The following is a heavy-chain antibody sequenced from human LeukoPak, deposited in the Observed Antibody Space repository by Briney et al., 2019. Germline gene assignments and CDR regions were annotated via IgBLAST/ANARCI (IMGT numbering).Heavy chain of an antibody. CDR2: IYHSGST. CDR1: GGSISSGGYS. Sequence: SETLSLTCAVSGGSISSGGYSWSWLRQPPGKGLEWIGYIYHSGSTYYNPSLKSRVTIAVDRSKNQFSLKLSSVTAADTAVYYCERARGYSYIVDYWGQGTLVTVSS. J-gene: IGHJ4*02. V-gene: IGHV4-30-2*01. D-gene: IGHD5-18*01. CDR3: ERARGYSYIVDY.